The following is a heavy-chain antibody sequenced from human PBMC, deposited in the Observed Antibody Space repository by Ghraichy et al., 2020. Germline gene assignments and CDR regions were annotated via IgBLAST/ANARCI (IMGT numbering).Heavy chain of an antibody. CDR1: GYTFTSYG. CDR2: ISAYNGNT. CDR3: GYSKVEAGDYYYYGMDV. V-gene: IGHV1-18*04. D-gene: IGHD4-11*01. J-gene: IGHJ6*02. Sequence: ASVKVSCKASGYTFTSYGISWVRQAPGQGLEWMGWISAYNGNTNYAQKLQGRVTMTTDTSTSTAYMELRSLRSADTAVYYCGYSKVEAGDYYYYGMDVWGQGTTVTVSS.